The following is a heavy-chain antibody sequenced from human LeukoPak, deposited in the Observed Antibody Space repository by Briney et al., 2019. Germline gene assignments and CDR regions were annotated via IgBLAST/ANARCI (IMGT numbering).Heavy chain of an antibody. D-gene: IGHD2-15*01. V-gene: IGHV1-46*01. Sequence: PLASVKVSCKASGYTFTMYYIHWVRQAPGQGLEWMGMINPSDGATTYAQRFQGRVTMTRDMSTTTVYMDLRSLRFEDTAVYFCARAPVVVAATDTHWFDPWGQGTLVTVSS. CDR3: ARAPVVVAATDTHWFDP. J-gene: IGHJ5*02. CDR2: INPSDGAT. CDR1: GYTFTMYY.